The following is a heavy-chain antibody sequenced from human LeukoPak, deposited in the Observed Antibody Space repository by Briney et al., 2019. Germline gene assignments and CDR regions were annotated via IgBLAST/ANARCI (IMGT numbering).Heavy chain of an antibody. D-gene: IGHD6-19*01. J-gene: IGHJ4*02. V-gene: IGHV3-53*01. Sequence: GGSLRLSCAASGFTVSSNYMSWIRQAPGKGLEWVSVIYSGGSTYYADSVKGRFTISRDNSKNTLYLQMNSLRAEDTAVYYCAREQGGWYFDYWGQGTLVTVSS. CDR2: IYSGGST. CDR3: AREQGGWYFDY. CDR1: GFTVSSNY.